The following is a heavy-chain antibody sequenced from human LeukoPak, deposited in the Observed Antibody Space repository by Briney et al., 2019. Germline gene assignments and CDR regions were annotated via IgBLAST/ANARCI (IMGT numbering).Heavy chain of an antibody. Sequence: PGGSLRLSCAASGFTFSSYWMSWVRQAPGKGLEWVANIKQDGSEKYYVDSVKGRFTISRDNAKNSLYLQMNSLRAGDTAVYYCARDPTYYDILTGLLDYWGQGTLVTVSS. V-gene: IGHV3-7*01. D-gene: IGHD3-9*01. CDR3: ARDPTYYDILTGLLDY. CDR1: GFTFSSYW. J-gene: IGHJ4*02. CDR2: IKQDGSEK.